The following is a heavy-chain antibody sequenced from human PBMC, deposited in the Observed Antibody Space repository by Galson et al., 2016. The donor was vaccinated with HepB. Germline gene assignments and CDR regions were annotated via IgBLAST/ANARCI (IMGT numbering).Heavy chain of an antibody. D-gene: IGHD3-10*01. Sequence: SLRLSCAVSVINFRSHYMGWVRQAPGKGQEWVANIKQDGSDKFYLDSVKGRFTISRDNAENSLYLQMNSLRPEDTAVYYCATAVRGSPFDYWGQGTLVTVSS. V-gene: IGHV3-7*01. CDR2: IKQDGSDK. J-gene: IGHJ4*02. CDR3: ATAVRGSPFDY. CDR1: VINFRSHY.